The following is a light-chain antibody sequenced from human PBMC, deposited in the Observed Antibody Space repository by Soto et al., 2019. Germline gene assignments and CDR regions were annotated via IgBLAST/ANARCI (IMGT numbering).Light chain of an antibody. CDR3: HQYHNWPWT. J-gene: IGKJ1*01. CDR1: QSVSSK. CDR2: GAS. Sequence: EIVITQSPATLSVSPGEGATLSCRASQSVSSKLAWYQQKPGQAPRLLIYGASTRATDIPARFSGSGSETDFALTISSLQSEDFAVYYCHQYHNWPWTFGRGTKVDI. V-gene: IGKV3-15*01.